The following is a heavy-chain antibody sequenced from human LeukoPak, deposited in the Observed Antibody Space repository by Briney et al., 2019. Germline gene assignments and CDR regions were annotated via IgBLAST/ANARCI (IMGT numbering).Heavy chain of an antibody. CDR2: IYYSGST. CDR3: AKDGSGTLDYFDY. J-gene: IGHJ4*02. V-gene: IGHV4-59*12. D-gene: IGHD3-10*01. Sequence: SETLSLTCTVSGGSISSYYWSWIRQPPGKGLEWIGYIYYSGSTNYNPSLKSRVTISVDTSKNQFSLKLSSVTAADTAVYYCAKDGSGTLDYFDYWGQGTLVTVSS. CDR1: GGSISSYY.